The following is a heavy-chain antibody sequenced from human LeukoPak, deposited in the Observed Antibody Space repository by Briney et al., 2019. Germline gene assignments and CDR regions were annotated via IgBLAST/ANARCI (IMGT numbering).Heavy chain of an antibody. V-gene: IGHV4-39*01. CDR2: IYYSGST. D-gene: IGHD2-2*01. J-gene: IGHJ2*01. CDR3: AAIVVPDAPYWYFDL. CDR1: GGSISSSSYY. Sequence: SETLSLTCTVSGGSISSSSYYWGWIRQPPGKGLEWIGSIYYSGSTYYNPSLKSRVTISVDTSKNLFSLKLSSVTAADTAVYYCAAIVVPDAPYWYFDLWGRGTLVTVSS.